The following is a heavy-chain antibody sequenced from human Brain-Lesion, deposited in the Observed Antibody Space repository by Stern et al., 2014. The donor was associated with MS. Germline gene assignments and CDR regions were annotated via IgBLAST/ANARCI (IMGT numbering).Heavy chain of an antibody. CDR2: FDPEDGET. CDR3: ATLSPGAGGNYYRHFDY. CDR1: GYTLTELS. D-gene: IGHD1-26*01. V-gene: IGHV1-24*01. J-gene: IGHJ4*02. Sequence: VQLVESGAEVKKPGASVTVSCKVSGYTLTELSMHWVRQAPRKGLERMGGFDPEDGETIYAQKFQGRVTMTEDTSTDTAYMELSSLRSEDTAVYYCATLSPGAGGNYYRHFDYWGQGTLVTVSS.